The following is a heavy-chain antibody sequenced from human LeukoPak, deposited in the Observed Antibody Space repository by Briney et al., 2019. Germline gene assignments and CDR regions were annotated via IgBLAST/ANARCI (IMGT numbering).Heavy chain of an antibody. Sequence: GGSLRLSCTASGFTFGDYAMNWVRQAPGKGLEWVASIRSKPYGGTREYAASVRGRFTISRDDSKSIAYLQMNSLKTEDTAVYYCSREYPVWGSSYYHGMDVWGQGTTVTVSS. D-gene: IGHD3-16*01. CDR3: SREYPVWGSSYYHGMDV. J-gene: IGHJ6*02. CDR2: IRSKPYGGTR. V-gene: IGHV3-49*04. CDR1: GFTFGDYA.